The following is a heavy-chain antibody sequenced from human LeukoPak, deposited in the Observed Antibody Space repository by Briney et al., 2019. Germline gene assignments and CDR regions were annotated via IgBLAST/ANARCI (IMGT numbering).Heavy chain of an antibody. Sequence: GGSLRLSCAASGFTFSSYAMSWVRQAPGKGLEWVSGISGRGGSTYYADSVKGRFTISRDNSKNTLYLQMNSLRAEDTAVYYCARDNGYCSSTSCYTGRDYYYYMDVWGKGTTVTVSS. D-gene: IGHD2-2*02. CDR1: GFTFSSYA. CDR2: ISGRGGST. J-gene: IGHJ6*03. CDR3: ARDNGYCSSTSCYTGRDYYYYMDV. V-gene: IGHV3-23*01.